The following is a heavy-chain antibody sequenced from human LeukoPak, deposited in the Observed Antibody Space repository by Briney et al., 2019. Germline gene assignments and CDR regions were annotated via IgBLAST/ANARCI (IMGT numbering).Heavy chain of an antibody. J-gene: IGHJ4*02. CDR2: SHGYNSRS. V-gene: IGHV3-23*01. CDR3: AKYFVRGDGKWEVDH. Sequence: GGSVTLLCGPWGFIFSRFAMIWVRDATGGGLEWVSCSHGYNSRSSYADSVKDRFTISRDNSNNRLYLQMNGLAAEDTAIYYCAKYFVRGDGKWEVDHWGQGTLVTVSS. CDR1: GFIFSRFA. D-gene: IGHD1-26*01.